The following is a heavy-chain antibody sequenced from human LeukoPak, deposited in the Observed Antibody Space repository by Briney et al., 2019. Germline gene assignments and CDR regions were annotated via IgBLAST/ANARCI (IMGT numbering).Heavy chain of an antibody. D-gene: IGHD3-10*01. Sequence: GASVNVSCKASGYTFTSYDINWVRQATGQGLEWMGWMNPNSGNTGYAQKFQGRVTMTRNTSISTAYMELSSLRSEDTAVYYCARGPLLWFGEFLFDPWGQGTLVTVSS. CDR2: MNPNSGNT. CDR3: ARGPLLWFGEFLFDP. CDR1: GYTFTSYD. V-gene: IGHV1-8*01. J-gene: IGHJ5*02.